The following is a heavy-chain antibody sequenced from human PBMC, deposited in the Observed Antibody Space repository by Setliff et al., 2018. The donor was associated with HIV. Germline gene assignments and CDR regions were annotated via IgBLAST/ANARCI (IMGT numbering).Heavy chain of an antibody. CDR1: GGTFSSYA. J-gene: IGHJ6*03. V-gene: IGHV1-69*13. CDR3: AGSTIASDSHSYYYIDV. CDR2: IIPIFGTA. Sequence: GASVKVSCKASGGTFSSYAISWVRQAPGQGLEWMGGIIPIFGTANHVQKFQGRVTITADESTSTAYMELSSLRSEDTAVYYCAGSTIASDSHSYYYIDVWGRGTTVTVSS. D-gene: IGHD2-8*01.